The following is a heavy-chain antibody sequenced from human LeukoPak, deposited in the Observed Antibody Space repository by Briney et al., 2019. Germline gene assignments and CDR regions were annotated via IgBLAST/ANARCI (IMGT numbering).Heavy chain of an antibody. CDR3: AGRYSSGRHGGWFDP. CDR2: INHSGST. J-gene: IGHJ5*02. D-gene: IGHD6-19*01. V-gene: IGHV4-34*01. CDR1: GGSFSGYY. Sequence: KRLETLSLTCAVYGGSFSGYYWSWIRQPPGKGLEWIGEINHSGSTNYNPSLKSRVTISVDTSKNQFSLKLSSVTAADTAVYYCAGRYSSGRHGGWFDPWGQGTLVTVSS.